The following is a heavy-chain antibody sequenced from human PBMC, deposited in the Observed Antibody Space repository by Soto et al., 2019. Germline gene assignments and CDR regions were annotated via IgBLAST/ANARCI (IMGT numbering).Heavy chain of an antibody. CDR2: IYWDDDK. D-gene: IGHD5-18*01. CDR1: GFSLSTSGVG. J-gene: IGHJ4*02. CDR3: AHHPMVKSEPYVRFDY. V-gene: IGHV2-5*02. Sequence: SGPTLVNPTQTLTLTCTFSGFSLSTSGVGVGWIRQPPGKALEWLALIYWDDDKRYSPSLKSRLTITKDTSKNQVVLTMTNMDPVDTAPYYCAHHPMVKSEPYVRFDYWGQGTLVTVSS.